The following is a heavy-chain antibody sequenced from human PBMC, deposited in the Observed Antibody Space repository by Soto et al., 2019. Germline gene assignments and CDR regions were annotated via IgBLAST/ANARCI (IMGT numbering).Heavy chain of an antibody. V-gene: IGHV1-18*01. CDR2: ISAYNGNT. D-gene: IGHD3-9*01. CDR3: ARGQYGYYDILTGGGDAFDI. Sequence: QVQLVQSGAEVKKPGASVKVSCKASGYTFTSYGISWVRQAPGQGLEWMGWISAYNGNTNYARKLQGRVTMTTDTSTSTAYMELRSLRSDDTAVYYCARGQYGYYDILTGGGDAFDIWGQGTMVTVSS. J-gene: IGHJ3*02. CDR1: GYTFTSYG.